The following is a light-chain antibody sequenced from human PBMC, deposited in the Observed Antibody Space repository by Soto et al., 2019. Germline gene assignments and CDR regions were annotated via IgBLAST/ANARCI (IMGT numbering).Light chain of an antibody. CDR3: LQDHEQLT. V-gene: IGKV1-6*01. CDR2: AAS. Sequence: IQRTQAAALLSPSVGVRVTITCRAGQDSRNDLGWYQQEPGIAPNLRIYAASTLRSGVPSRFSGSWSGTDFTLTICSLQAEDSASYYCLQDHEQLTGGGGTKVDIK. J-gene: IGKJ4*01. CDR1: QDSRND.